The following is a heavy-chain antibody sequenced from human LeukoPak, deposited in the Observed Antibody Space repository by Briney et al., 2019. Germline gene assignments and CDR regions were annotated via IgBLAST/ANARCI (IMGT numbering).Heavy chain of an antibody. J-gene: IGHJ4*02. CDR2: ISYDGSNK. Sequence: GGSLRLSCAASGFTFSTYWITWVRQAPGKGLEWVAVISYDGSNKYYADSVKGRFTISRDNSKNTLYLQMNSLRAEDTAVYYCARDYGEYSGSYGPVDYWGQGTLVTVSS. CDR3: ARDYGEYSGSYGPVDY. V-gene: IGHV3-30-3*01. D-gene: IGHD1-26*01. CDR1: GFTFSTYW.